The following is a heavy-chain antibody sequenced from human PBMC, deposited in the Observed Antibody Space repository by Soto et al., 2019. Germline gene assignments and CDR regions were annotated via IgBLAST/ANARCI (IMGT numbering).Heavy chain of an antibody. D-gene: IGHD3-3*01. J-gene: IGHJ4*02. CDR1: GFSISSAW. CDR3: TTGSVEGY. Sequence: EVQLVESGGGLVKPGGSLRLSCAASGFSISSAWMNWVRQAPGKGLEWVGRIKTKTQGETTDYPAPVKGRFTISRDDSKNTLYLQMNSRKMEETAVYYCTTGSVEGYWGQGTLVTVSS. CDR2: IKTKTQGETT. V-gene: IGHV3-15*07.